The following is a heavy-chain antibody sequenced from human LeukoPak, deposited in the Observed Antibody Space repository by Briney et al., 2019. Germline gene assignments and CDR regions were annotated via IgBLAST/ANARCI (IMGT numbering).Heavy chain of an antibody. Sequence: GGSLRLTCAASGFTFSRYGMHWVRQAPGKGLEWVAFTRHDGSRKYYADSVKGRFTISRDNSQNTLYLQMNSLIDGDTAVYYCARDPPDTDRGYYSLDYWGQGTLVTVSS. D-gene: IGHD3-22*01. CDR2: TRHDGSRK. J-gene: IGHJ4*02. CDR1: GFTFSRYG. CDR3: ARDPPDTDRGYYSLDY. V-gene: IGHV3-30*02.